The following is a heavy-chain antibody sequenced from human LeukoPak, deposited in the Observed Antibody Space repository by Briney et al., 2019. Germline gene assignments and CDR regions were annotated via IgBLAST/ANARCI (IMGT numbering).Heavy chain of an antibody. CDR3: AKDLLYYYGSGSSFDY. V-gene: IGHV3-23*01. Sequence: GESLRLSCAASRFAFSTYAMTWVRQAPGKGLEWVSSITGSGAGTSYADSVKGRFTISRDNSKNTLYLQMNSLRAEDTAVYYCAKDLLYYYGSGSSFDYWGQGTLVTVSS. D-gene: IGHD3-10*01. CDR1: RFAFSTYA. CDR2: ITGSGAGT. J-gene: IGHJ4*02.